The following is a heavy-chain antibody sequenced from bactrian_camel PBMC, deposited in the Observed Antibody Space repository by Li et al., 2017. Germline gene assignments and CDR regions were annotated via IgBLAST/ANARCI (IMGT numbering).Heavy chain of an antibody. J-gene: IGHJ4*01. D-gene: IGHD3*01. CDR2: IDSDGST. Sequence: HVQLVESGGGSVTAGGSLRLSCTVSGYQTSTYCMGWFRQAPGKEREGVAAIDSDGSTSYADSVKDRFTVSKDNAKNTLYLQMNSLKPEDTAMYYCAFPPVPCLSEPQALGALTMENEYNYRGQGTQVTVS. CDR1: GYQTSTYC. V-gene: IGHV3S53*01. CDR3: AFPPVPCLSEPQALGALTMENEYNY.